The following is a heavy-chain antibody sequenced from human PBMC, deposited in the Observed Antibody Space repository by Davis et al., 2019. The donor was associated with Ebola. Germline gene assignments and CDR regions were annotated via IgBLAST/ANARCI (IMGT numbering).Heavy chain of an antibody. CDR2: IYYGGAT. V-gene: IGHV4-28*01. D-gene: IGHD3-22*01. CDR1: GYFITTTNW. CDR3: ARTGNYNDPSGYYYFDY. J-gene: IGHJ4*02. Sequence: MPSETLSLTCAVSGYFITTTNWWGWVRQSPGKRLEWLGSIYYGGATYYNPSLESRVSMSVDTSKNEFSLKLNSVTAMDTAVYYCARTGNYNDPSGYYYFDYWGQGALVTVSS.